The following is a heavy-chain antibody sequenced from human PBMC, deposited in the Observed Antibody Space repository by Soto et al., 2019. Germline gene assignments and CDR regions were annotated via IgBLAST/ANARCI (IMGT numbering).Heavy chain of an antibody. D-gene: IGHD6-19*01. CDR1: GFSLSTSGVG. V-gene: IGHV2-5*02. CDR3: AHMGQQWPGGGAFDI. CDR2: IYWDDDK. Sequence: QITLKESGPTLVKPTQTLTLTCTFSGFSLSTSGVGVGWIRQPPGKALEWLALIYWDDDKRYSPSLKSRLTITKATSKNQVVLTMTNMDPVDTATYYCAHMGQQWPGGGAFDIWGQGTMVTVSS. J-gene: IGHJ3*02.